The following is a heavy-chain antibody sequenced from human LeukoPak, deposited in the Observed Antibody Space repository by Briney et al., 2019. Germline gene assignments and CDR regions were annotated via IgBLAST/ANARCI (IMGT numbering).Heavy chain of an antibody. CDR2: VNADGTTT. CDR3: VVVVEPPGSDGSDV. J-gene: IGHJ3*01. D-gene: IGHD1-14*01. Sequence: GGCLRLSCAAAAFTFIIYGMGWVRHGPGGRLLWGSLVNADGTTTTYADSVKGRFTISRDHARNTVSRQMTRLPIEERAVFSCVVVVEPPGSDGSDVWGQGKTRAVSS. V-gene: IGHV3-74*01. CDR1: AFTFIIYG.